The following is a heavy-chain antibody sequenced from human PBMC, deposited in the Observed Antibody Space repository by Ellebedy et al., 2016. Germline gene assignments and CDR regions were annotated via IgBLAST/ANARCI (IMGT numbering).Heavy chain of an antibody. CDR1: GGSISSSNW. CDR2: IYHSGST. V-gene: IGHV4-4*02. D-gene: IGHD2-15*01. CDR3: ARGGYCSGGSCYFYYFDY. Sequence: SETLSLTCAVSGGSISSSNWWSWVRQPPGKGLEWIGEIYHSGSTNYNPSLKSRVTISVDKSKNQFSLKLSSVTAADTAVYYCARGGYCSGGSCYFYYFDYWGQGTLVTVSS. J-gene: IGHJ4*02.